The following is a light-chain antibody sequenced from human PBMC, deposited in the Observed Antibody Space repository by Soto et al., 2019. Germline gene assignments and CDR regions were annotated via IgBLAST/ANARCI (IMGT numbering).Light chain of an antibody. Sequence: QSALTQPPSASGSPGQSVTISCTGTSSDVGAYNYVSWYQQYPGKAPKLMIYEVTKRPSGVPDRFSGSKSGNTASLTVSGLQAEDEADYYGTSYVGNDIWVFGGGTKLT. J-gene: IGLJ3*02. CDR1: SSDVGAYNY. V-gene: IGLV2-8*01. CDR3: TSYVGNDIWV. CDR2: EVT.